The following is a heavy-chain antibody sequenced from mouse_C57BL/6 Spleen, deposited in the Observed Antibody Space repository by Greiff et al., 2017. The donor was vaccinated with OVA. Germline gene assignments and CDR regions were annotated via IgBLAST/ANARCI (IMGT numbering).Heavy chain of an antibody. V-gene: IGHV5-4*01. Sequence: DVHLVESGGGLVKPGGSLTLSCAASGFTFSSYAMSWVRQTPEKRLEWVATISDGGSYTYYPDNVQGRFTLSRDNAKNNLYLQMSHLKSEDTAMYYCARVYSNYDAMDYWGQGTSVTVSS. CDR1: GFTFSSYA. J-gene: IGHJ4*01. D-gene: IGHD2-5*01. CDR2: ISDGGSYT. CDR3: ARVYSNYDAMDY.